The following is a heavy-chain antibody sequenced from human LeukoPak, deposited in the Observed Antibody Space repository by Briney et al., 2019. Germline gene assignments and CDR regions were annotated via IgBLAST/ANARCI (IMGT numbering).Heavy chain of an antibody. CDR3: ARGGDIVGATGSAFDI. Sequence: PGGSLRLSCAASGFTVSSNYMSWVRQAPGKGLEWVSVITSGGNTYYADSVKGRFTISRDSSKNTLYLQMNSLRAEDTAVYYCARGGDIVGATGSAFDIWGQGTMVTVSS. CDR1: GFTVSSNY. D-gene: IGHD1-26*01. V-gene: IGHV3-53*01. CDR2: ITSGGNT. J-gene: IGHJ3*02.